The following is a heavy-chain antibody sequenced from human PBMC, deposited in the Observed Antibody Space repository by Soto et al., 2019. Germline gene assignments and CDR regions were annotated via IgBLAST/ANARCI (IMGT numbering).Heavy chain of an antibody. V-gene: IGHV1-3*01. CDR2: INAGNGNT. J-gene: IGHJ4*02. Sequence: GASVKVSCKASGYTFTSYAMHWVRQAPGQRLEWMGWINAGNGNTKYSQKFQGRVTITRDTSASTAYMELSSLRSEDTAVYYCARDDVSYYDSSGYYYYWGQGTLVTVSS. CDR1: GYTFTSYA. CDR3: ARDDVSYYDSSGYYYY. D-gene: IGHD3-22*01.